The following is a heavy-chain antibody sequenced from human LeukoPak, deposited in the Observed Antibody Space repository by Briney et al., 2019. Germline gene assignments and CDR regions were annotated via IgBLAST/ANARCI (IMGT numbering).Heavy chain of an antibody. V-gene: IGHV1-18*01. D-gene: IGHD2-2*01. CDR1: GYTFTSYG. J-gene: IGHJ5*01. Sequence: ASVKVSCKASGYTFTSYGISWVRQAPGQGLEWMGWISAYNGNTNYAQELQGRVTMTTDTSTSTAYMELRSLRSDDTAVYYCARDGDIVVVPAATYNWFDPWGQGTLVTVSS. CDR2: ISAYNGNT. CDR3: ARDGDIVVVPAATYNWFDP.